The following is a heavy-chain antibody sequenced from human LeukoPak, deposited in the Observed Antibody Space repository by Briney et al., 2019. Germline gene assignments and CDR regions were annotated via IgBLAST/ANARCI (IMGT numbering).Heavy chain of an antibody. J-gene: IGHJ5*02. CDR2: ISDSGRT. D-gene: IGHD5-18*01. Sequence: PGGSLRLSCAASGFTFSNYAMNWVRQAPGKGLEWVSAISDSGRTYYADSVKGRFTISRDNSKNTLFLQMNSLRAEDTAVYYCALDRGYSSGTRAWGQGALVTVSS. V-gene: IGHV3-23*01. CDR1: GFTFSNYA. CDR3: ALDRGYSSGTRA.